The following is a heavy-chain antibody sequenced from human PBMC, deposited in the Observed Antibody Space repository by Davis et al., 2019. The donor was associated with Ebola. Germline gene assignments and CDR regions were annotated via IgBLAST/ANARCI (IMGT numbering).Heavy chain of an antibody. CDR3: TTRIMYGGNSEFV. V-gene: IGHV3-15*01. D-gene: IGHD4-23*01. Sequence: PGGSLRLSCAASGFTFSTAWMSWVRQAPGKGLEWVGRIKSKPDGGTTDYAAPVKGRFTISRDDSKNTLYLQMNSLKTEDTAVYYCTTRIMYGGNSEFVWGQGTLVTVSS. J-gene: IGHJ4*02. CDR1: GFTFSTAW. CDR2: IKSKPDGGTT.